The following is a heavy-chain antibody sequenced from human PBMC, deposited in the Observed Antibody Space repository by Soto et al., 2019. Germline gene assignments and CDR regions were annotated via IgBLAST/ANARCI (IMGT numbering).Heavy chain of an antibody. CDR2: IYYSGSR. CDR3: AKESGGYDSSTRYGLDV. CDR1: GGSINTVGYY. D-gene: IGHD6-25*01. J-gene: IGHJ6*02. Sequence: PSETLSLTCSVSGGSINTVGYYWTWIRQQPGKGLEWIGYIYYSGSRDYNPSFKSRVSMSVDASKNQFSLNLTSVTAADTAVYYCAKESGGYDSSTRYGLDVWGQGTTVTVSS. V-gene: IGHV4-31*03.